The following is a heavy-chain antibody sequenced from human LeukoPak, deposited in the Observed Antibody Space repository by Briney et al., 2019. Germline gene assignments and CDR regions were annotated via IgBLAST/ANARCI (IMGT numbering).Heavy chain of an antibody. Sequence: PGGSLRLSCAASGFTFSSYAMSWVRQAPGKGLEWVSAISGSGGSTYYADSVKGRFTISTDNSKNTLYLQMNSLRAEDTAVYYCASGGSYYGGGFDYWGQGTLVTVSS. J-gene: IGHJ4*02. CDR2: ISGSGGST. V-gene: IGHV3-23*01. CDR3: ASGGSYYGGGFDY. D-gene: IGHD1-26*01. CDR1: GFTFSSYA.